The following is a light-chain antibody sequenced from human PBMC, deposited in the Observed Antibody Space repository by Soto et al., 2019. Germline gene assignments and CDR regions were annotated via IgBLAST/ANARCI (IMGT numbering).Light chain of an antibody. CDR2: GAS. Sequence: EIVMTQSPATLSVSPGERATLSCRASQSVSSNLAWYQRKPGQAPRLLIYGASTRAAGIPARLSGTGSGTEFTLTISSLQSEDFAVYYCQQYNSWPLTFGGGTKVEIK. CDR1: QSVSSN. V-gene: IGKV3-15*01. CDR3: QQYNSWPLT. J-gene: IGKJ4*01.